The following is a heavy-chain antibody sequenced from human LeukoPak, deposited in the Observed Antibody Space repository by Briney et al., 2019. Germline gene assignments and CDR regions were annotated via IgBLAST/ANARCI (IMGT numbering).Heavy chain of an antibody. CDR2: ISSSSSYT. D-gene: IGHD1-1*01. Sequence: GGSLRLSCAASGFTFSDYYMSWIRQAPGKGLEWVSYISSSSSYTNYADSVKGRFTISRDNAKNSLYLQMNSLRAEDTAVYYCARDPGGLNNWLDPWGQGTLVTVSS. J-gene: IGHJ5*02. CDR3: ARDPGGLNNWLDP. V-gene: IGHV3-11*06. CDR1: GFTFSDYY.